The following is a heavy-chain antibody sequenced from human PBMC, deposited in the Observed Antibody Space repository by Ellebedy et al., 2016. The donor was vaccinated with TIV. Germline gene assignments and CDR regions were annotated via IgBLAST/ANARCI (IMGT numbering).Heavy chain of an antibody. CDR1: GGSIRSFY. CDR3: ARAYGSESDVFDS. CDR2: FYYSGST. V-gene: IGHV4-59*01. D-gene: IGHD3-10*01. Sequence: MPSETLSLTCTVSGGSIRSFYWTWIRQPPGKGLEWIGHFYYSGSTNYNPSLKSRVTISGHTSENQVSLRLNSVTAADTAVYYCARAYGSESDVFDSWGQGTLVTVSS. J-gene: IGHJ4*02.